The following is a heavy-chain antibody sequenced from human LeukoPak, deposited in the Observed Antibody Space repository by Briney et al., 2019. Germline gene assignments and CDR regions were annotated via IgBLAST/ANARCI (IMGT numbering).Heavy chain of an antibody. CDR2: FDPEDGET. D-gene: IGHD1-26*01. CDR3: ATQSGSYVRSDAFDI. Sequence: ASVKVSCKVSGYTLTELSMHWVRQAPGKGLEWMGGFDPEDGETIYAQKFQGRVTMTEDTSTDTAYMELSSLRSEDTAVYYCATQSGSYVRSDAFDIWGQGTMGTVS. CDR1: GYTLTELS. V-gene: IGHV1-24*01. J-gene: IGHJ3*02.